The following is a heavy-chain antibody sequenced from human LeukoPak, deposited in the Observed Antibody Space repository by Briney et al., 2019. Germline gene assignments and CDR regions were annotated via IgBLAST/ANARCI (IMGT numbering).Heavy chain of an antibody. CDR1: GGSISGSYY. D-gene: IGHD3-3*01. J-gene: IGHJ5*02. Sequence: KTSETLSLTCTVSGGSISGSYYWSWIRQPAGKGLEWIGRIYTSGSTNYNPSLKSRVTISVDTSKNQFSLKLSSVTAADTAVYYCARVAGYDWFDPWGQGTLVTVSS. CDR3: ARVAGYDWFDP. CDR2: IYTSGST. V-gene: IGHV4-61*02.